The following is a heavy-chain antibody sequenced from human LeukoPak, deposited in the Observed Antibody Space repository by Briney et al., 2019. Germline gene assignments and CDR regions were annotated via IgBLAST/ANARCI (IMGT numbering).Heavy chain of an antibody. D-gene: IGHD3-3*02. CDR2: INPNSGGT. J-gene: IGHJ4*02. Sequence: ASVKVSCKASGYTFTGYYMHWVRQAPGQGLEWMGWINPNSGGTNYAQKFQGRVTMTRDTSISTAYMELSRLRSDDTAMYYCARRGPKHFSSIYYFDYWGQGTLVTVSS. V-gene: IGHV1-2*02. CDR3: ARRGPKHFSSIYYFDY. CDR1: GYTFTGYY.